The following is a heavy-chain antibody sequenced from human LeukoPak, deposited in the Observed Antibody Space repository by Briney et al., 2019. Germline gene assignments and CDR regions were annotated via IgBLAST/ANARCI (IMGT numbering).Heavy chain of an antibody. CDR2: IYYSGST. CDR1: GGSISSYY. D-gene: IGHD3-22*01. CDR3: ARGNGYYYDSSGYYYYYYGMDV. J-gene: IGHJ6*02. Sequence: PSETLSLTCTVSGGSISSYYWSWIRQPPEKGLERIGYIYYSGSTNYNPSLKSRVTISVDTSKNQFSLKLSSVTAADTAVYYCARGNGYYYDSSGYYYYYYGMDVWGQGTTVTVSS. V-gene: IGHV4-59*01.